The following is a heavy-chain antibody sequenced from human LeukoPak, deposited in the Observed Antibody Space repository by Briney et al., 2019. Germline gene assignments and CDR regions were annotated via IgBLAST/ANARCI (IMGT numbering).Heavy chain of an antibody. V-gene: IGHV3-23*01. CDR3: APSSSWPGYFDY. CDR1: GFTFSSYA. J-gene: IGHJ4*02. Sequence: PGGSLRLSCAASGFTFSSYAMTWVRQAPGKGLEWVSSISDRDHNTYYADSVKGRFTISRDNSKNTLYQQMNSPRAEDTAVYYCAPSSSWPGYFDYWGQGTLVTVSS. CDR2: ISDRDHNT. D-gene: IGHD6-13*01.